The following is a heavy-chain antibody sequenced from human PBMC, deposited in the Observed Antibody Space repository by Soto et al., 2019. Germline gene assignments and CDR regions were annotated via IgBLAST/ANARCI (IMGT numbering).Heavy chain of an antibody. CDR1: GGSFGSNP. CDR2: IIPIFATV. V-gene: IGHV1-69*01. J-gene: IGHJ4*02. Sequence: QVQLVQSGSEVKKPGSSVKVSCKASGGSFGSNPISWVRQAPGQGLEWMAGIIPIFATVHYAQKFQGRVTITADESTSTAYMELTSLRSEDTAVYFCARGGRGYSSAPRYYFDYWGQGTLVTVS. D-gene: IGHD5-18*01. CDR3: ARGGRGYSSAPRYYFDY.